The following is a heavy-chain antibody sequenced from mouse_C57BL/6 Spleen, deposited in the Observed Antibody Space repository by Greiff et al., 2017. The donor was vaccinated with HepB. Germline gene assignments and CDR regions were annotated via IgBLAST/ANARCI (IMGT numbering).Heavy chain of an antibody. V-gene: IGHV1-53*01. CDR2: INPSNGGT. J-gene: IGHJ3*01. Sequence: QVQLQQPGPELVKPGASVKLSCKASGYTFTSYWMHWVKQRPGQGLEWIGNINPSNGGTNYNEKFKSKATLTVDKSSSTAYMQLSSLTSADSAVYYCARQDYYGSWVLAYWGQGTLVTVSA. D-gene: IGHD1-1*01. CDR3: ARQDYYGSWVLAY. CDR1: GYTFTSYW.